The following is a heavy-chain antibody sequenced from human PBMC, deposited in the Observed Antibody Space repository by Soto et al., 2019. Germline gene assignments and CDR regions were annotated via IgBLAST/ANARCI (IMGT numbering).Heavy chain of an antibody. CDR1: GFDFSSNS. Sequence: GGSLRLSCAASGFDFSSNSMTWVRQAPGKGLEWVSGISATGDKTFYLDSVRGRSTVSRDIYKNILYLHMSSLRAEDTAVYYCTKWSGFGDAWGQGTLVTVSS. V-gene: IGHV3-23*01. D-gene: IGHD3-10*01. CDR3: TKWSGFGDA. CDR2: ISATGDKT. J-gene: IGHJ5*02.